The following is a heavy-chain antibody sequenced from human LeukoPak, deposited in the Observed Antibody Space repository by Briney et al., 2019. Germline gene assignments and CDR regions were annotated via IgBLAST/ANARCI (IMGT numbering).Heavy chain of an antibody. J-gene: IGHJ3*02. CDR3: ARDSIGSGWYGLHDAFDI. Sequence: GASVKVSCKASGYTFTSYGISWVRQAPGQGLEWMGWISAYNGNTNYAQKLQGRVTMTTDTSTSTAYMELRSLRSDDTAVYYCARDSIGSGWYGLHDAFDIWGQGAMVTVSS. D-gene: IGHD6-19*01. CDR1: GYTFTSYG. V-gene: IGHV1-18*01. CDR2: ISAYNGNT.